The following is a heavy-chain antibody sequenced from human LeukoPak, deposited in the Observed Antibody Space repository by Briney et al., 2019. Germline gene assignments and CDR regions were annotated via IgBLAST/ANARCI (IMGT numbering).Heavy chain of an antibody. D-gene: IGHD3-22*01. CDR2: IKSDGST. J-gene: IGHJ1*01. Sequence: PGGSLRLSCAASGFTFSSYWMHWVRQAPGKGLVWVSRIKSDGSTRYADSVKGRFTVSRDNAKSTVSLQMNSLRAEDTSVYYCARAPSEIGGYYPEYFRHWGQGTLVIVSS. CDR1: GFTFSSYW. CDR3: ARAPSEIGGYYPEYFRH. V-gene: IGHV3-74*01.